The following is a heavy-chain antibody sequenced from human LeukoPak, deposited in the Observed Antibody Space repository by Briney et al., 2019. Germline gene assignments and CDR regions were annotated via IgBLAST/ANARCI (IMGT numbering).Heavy chain of an antibody. CDR2: ISSSSSTI. CDR3: ARPRAYDTRDFDY. D-gene: IGHD3-22*01. V-gene: IGHV3-48*04. J-gene: IGHJ4*02. CDR1: GFSFSTYS. Sequence: GGSLRLSCVGSGFSFSTYSMNWVPQAPGKGLECISYISSSSSTIYYADSVKGRFTVSRDNAKNSLYLQMNNLRAEDTAVYYCARPRAYDTRDFDYWGQGTLVTVSS.